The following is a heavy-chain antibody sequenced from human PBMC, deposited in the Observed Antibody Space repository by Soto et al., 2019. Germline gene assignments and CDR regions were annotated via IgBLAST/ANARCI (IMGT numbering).Heavy chain of an antibody. Sequence: GGSLRLSCGASGFTFSNYYMSWIRQAPGKGLEWVSYISSTGRTIYYADSVKGRFTVSRDNAQNSLSLKLNSLRVEDTAVYYCARSYSSGWEFDYWGQGTQVTVSS. J-gene: IGHJ4*02. V-gene: IGHV3-11*01. CDR1: GFTFSNYY. D-gene: IGHD6-19*01. CDR3: ARSYSSGWEFDY. CDR2: ISSTGRTI.